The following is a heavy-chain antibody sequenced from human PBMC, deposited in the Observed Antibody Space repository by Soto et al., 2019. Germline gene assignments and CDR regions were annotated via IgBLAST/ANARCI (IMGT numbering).Heavy chain of an antibody. CDR3: AKDLGYCSGGSCYPDDAFDI. V-gene: IGHV3-23*01. CDR1: GFTFSSYA. J-gene: IGHJ3*02. D-gene: IGHD2-15*01. CDR2: ISGSGGST. Sequence: GGSLRLSCAASGFTFSSYAMSWVRQAPGKGLEWVSAISGSGGSTYYADSVKGRFTISRDNSKNTLYLQMNSLRAEDTAVYYCAKDLGYCSGGSCYPDDAFDIWGQGTMVTVSS.